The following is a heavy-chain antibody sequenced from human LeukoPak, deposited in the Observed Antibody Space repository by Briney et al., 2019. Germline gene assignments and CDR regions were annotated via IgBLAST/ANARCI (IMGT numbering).Heavy chain of an antibody. J-gene: IGHJ5*02. CDR1: GGSFSGYY. CDR2: INHSGST. Sequence: PSETLSLTCADYGGSFSGYYWSWIRQPPGKGLEWIGEINHSGSTNYNPSLKSRVTISVDTSRNQFSLKLSSVTAADTAVYYCARKKYYDILTGLYNWFDPWGQGTLVTVSS. D-gene: IGHD3-9*01. V-gene: IGHV4-34*01. CDR3: ARKKYYDILTGLYNWFDP.